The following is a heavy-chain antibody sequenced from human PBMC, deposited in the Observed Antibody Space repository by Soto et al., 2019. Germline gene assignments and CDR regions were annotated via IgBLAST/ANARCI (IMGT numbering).Heavy chain of an antibody. D-gene: IGHD3-22*01. CDR3: ARDPSYYDSTDYVSWFDP. J-gene: IGHJ5*02. V-gene: IGHV4-59*01. CDR1: GGSISSYY. Sequence: SETLSLTCMISGGSISSYYWNWIRQPPGKGLEWIGNIYYTGSTNYNPSLQSRVTISIGTSKNQFSLKVTSVTAADTAVYYCARDPSYYDSTDYVSWFDPWGQGTLVTVS. CDR2: IYYTGST.